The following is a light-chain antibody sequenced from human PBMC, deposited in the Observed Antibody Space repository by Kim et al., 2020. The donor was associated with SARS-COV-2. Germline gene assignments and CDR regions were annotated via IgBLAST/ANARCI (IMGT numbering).Light chain of an antibody. CDR3: QQYNSYSYT. CDR1: ISSW. J-gene: IGKJ2*01. CDR2: KAS. Sequence: ISSWLAWYQQKPGKAPKLLIYKASSLESGVPLRFSGSGSGTEFTLTISSLQPDDFATYYCQQYNSYSYTFGQGTKLEI. V-gene: IGKV1-5*03.